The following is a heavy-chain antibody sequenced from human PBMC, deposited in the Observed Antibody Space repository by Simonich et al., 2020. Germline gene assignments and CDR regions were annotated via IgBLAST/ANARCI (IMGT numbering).Heavy chain of an antibody. D-gene: IGHD3-10*01. V-gene: IGHV3-21*01. CDR2: ISSSSSYI. CDR1: GFTFSSYS. J-gene: IGHJ4*02. CDR3: ARDTSYYGSGSYYFDY. Sequence: GGGLVKPGGSLRLSCAASGFTFSSYSMNWVRQATGKGLEWFSSISSSSSYIYYADSVKGRFTISRDNAKNSRYLQMNSLRAEDTAVYYCARDTSYYGSGSYYFDYWGQGTLVTVSS.